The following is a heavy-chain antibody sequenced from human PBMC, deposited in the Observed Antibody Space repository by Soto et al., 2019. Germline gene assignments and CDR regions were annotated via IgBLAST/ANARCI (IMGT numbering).Heavy chain of an antibody. D-gene: IGHD3-3*01. J-gene: IGHJ4*02. Sequence: QVQLVESGGGVVQPGRSLRLSCAASGFTFSSYGMHWVRQAPGKGLEWVAVISYDGSNKYYADSVKGRFTITRDNSKNTLYLQMNSLRAKDTAVYYWAKDDSKWLLSRTSGFDYWGQGTLVTVSS. CDR1: GFTFSSYG. CDR2: ISYDGSNK. V-gene: IGHV3-30*18. CDR3: AKDDSKWLLSRTSGFDY.